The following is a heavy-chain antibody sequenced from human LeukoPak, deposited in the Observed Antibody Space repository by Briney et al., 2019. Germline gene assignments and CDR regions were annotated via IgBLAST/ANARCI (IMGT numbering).Heavy chain of an antibody. CDR1: GYTFTGYY. J-gene: IGHJ5*02. CDR2: INPNSGGT. V-gene: IGHV1-2*02. Sequence: ASVKVSCKASGYTFTGYYIHWVRQAPGQGLEWMGWINPNSGGTNYAQKFQGRVTMTRDTSIRTAYMELSRLRSDDTAMYYCARSSEYYFGPWGQGTLVTVSS. D-gene: IGHD2/OR15-2a*01. CDR3: ARSSEYYFGP.